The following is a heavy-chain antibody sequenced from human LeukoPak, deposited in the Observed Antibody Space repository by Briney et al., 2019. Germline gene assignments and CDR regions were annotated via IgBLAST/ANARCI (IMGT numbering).Heavy chain of an antibody. V-gene: IGHV4-4*07. D-gene: IGHD3-3*01. CDR2: IYTSGST. J-gene: IGHJ4*02. CDR3: ARAIYEYDFWSGYYSEFDY. Sequence: SETLSLTCTVSGGSISSYYWSWIRQPAGKGLEWIGRIYTSGSTNYNPSLKSRVTMSVDTSKNQFSLKLSSVTAADTAVYYCARAIYEYDFWSGYYSEFDYWGQGTLVTVSS. CDR1: GGSISSYY.